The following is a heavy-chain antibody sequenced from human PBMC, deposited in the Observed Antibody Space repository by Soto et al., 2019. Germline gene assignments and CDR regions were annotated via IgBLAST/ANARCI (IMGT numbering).Heavy chain of an antibody. CDR2: IRASGANT. Sequence: GGSLRLSCAASGLTFSDYAMTRVRQAPGKGMEWLSVIRASGANTYFADSVKGRFTISRDNSKNTLYLQMNSLIVVDRAVYFRGKGGGTWNNHIFKYRGQ. D-gene: IGHD1-1*01. J-gene: IGHJ1*01. CDR3: GKGGGTWNNHIFKY. V-gene: IGHV3-23*01. CDR1: GLTFSDYA.